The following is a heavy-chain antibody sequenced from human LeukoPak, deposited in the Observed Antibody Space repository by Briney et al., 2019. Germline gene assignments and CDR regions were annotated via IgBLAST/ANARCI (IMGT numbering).Heavy chain of an antibody. CDR1: GLTFTSHG. J-gene: IGHJ4*02. Sequence: GGSLRLSCTTSGLTFTSHGFHWLRQVVGKRLEWVAFVRNDGSDTYLANSVKGRFSISRDDSKNTLYLQMNSLRAEDTAIYYCARDRGKDYFDSWGQGTQVIVSS. D-gene: IGHD4-23*01. CDR2: VRNDGSDT. V-gene: IGHV3-30*02. CDR3: ARDRGKDYFDS.